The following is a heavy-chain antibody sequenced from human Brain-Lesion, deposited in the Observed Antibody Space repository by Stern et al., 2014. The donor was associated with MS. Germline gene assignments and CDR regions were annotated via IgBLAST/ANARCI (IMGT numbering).Heavy chain of an antibody. CDR3: ARLPNYDFWGRLNYYGMDV. V-gene: IGHV4-30-4*01. CDR2: IFFRGNT. D-gene: IGHD3-3*01. Sequence: QLQPQGSAPGLVEPSPTPSPPRTVSCGSISSGPFFLGWVRQPPRKGPGGVWEIFFRGNTQYNPSLKSRVIISVDTSKNEFSLKMSSVTVADTAVYYCARLPNYDFWGRLNYYGMDVWGQGTTVSVSS. CDR1: CGSISSGPFF. J-gene: IGHJ6*01.